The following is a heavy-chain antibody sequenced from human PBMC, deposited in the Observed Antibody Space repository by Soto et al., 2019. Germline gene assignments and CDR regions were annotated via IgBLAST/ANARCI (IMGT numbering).Heavy chain of an antibody. Sequence: PSETLSLTCTVSGGSISSSSYYWGWIRQPPGKGLEWIGSIYYSGSTYYNPSLKSRVTISVDTSKNQFSLKLSSVTAADTAVYYWARNLHGDYDYWGQGTLVTVSS. CDR3: ARNLHGDYDY. CDR1: GGSISSSSYY. CDR2: IYYSGST. D-gene: IGHD4-17*01. V-gene: IGHV4-39*01. J-gene: IGHJ4*02.